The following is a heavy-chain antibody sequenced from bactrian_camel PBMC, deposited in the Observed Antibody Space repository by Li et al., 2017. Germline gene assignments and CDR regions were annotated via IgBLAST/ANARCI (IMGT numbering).Heavy chain of an antibody. Sequence: HVQLVESGGGLVQPGGSLRLSCAASGFTFSSYYMNWVRQAPGKGLEWLAQIAYDGWVSRYNDPAKGRFTISRDNAKNTLYLQMNSLKPEDTAMYYCAADLGGDRRCMACVASRACDWGQGTQVTV. J-gene: IGHJ4*01. V-gene: IGHV3S6*01. CDR3: AADLGGDRRCMACVASRACD. CDR2: IAYDGWVS. CDR1: GFTFSSYY. D-gene: IGHD1*01.